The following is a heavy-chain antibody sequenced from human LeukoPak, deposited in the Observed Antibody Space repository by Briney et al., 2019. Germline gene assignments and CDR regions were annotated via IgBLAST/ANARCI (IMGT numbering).Heavy chain of an antibody. CDR3: ARGHWGLDY. CDR1: GFTFSNYS. D-gene: IGHD7-27*01. CDR2: IYNGGDTI. J-gene: IGHJ4*02. Sequence: GGSLRLSCAASGFTFSNYSMNWIRQAPGKGLETVSYIYNGGDTIYYADSVRGRFTISRDNAESSLYLQMNSLRAEDTAVYYCARGHWGLDYWGRGTLVTVSS. V-gene: IGHV3-48*04.